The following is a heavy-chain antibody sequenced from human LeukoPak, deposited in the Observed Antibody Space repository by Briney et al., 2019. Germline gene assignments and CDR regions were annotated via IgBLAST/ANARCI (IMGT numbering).Heavy chain of an antibody. Sequence: PSETLSLTCTVSGGSISSYYWSWIRQPPGKGLEWIGYIYCSGSTNYNPSLKSRVTISVDTSKNQFSLKLSSVTAADTAVYYCARAGGYCSSTSCSHYFDYWGQGTLVTVSS. CDR2: IYCSGST. D-gene: IGHD2-2*01. CDR3: ARAGGYCSSTSCSHYFDY. CDR1: GGSISSYY. V-gene: IGHV4-59*01. J-gene: IGHJ4*02.